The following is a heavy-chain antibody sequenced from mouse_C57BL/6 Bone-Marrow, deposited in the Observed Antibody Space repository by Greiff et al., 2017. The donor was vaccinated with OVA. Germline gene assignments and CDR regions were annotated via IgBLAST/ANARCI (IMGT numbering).Heavy chain of an antibody. Sequence: EVKLVESGGGLVQPGGSLKLSCAASGFTFSDYYMYWVRQTPEKRLEWVAYISNGGGSTYYPDTVKGRFTISRDNAKNTLYLQMSRLKSEDTAMYYCARHRDYGSSYAMDYWGQGTSVTVSS. V-gene: IGHV5-12*01. CDR1: GFTFSDYY. CDR2: ISNGGGST. CDR3: ARHRDYGSSYAMDY. J-gene: IGHJ4*01. D-gene: IGHD1-1*01.